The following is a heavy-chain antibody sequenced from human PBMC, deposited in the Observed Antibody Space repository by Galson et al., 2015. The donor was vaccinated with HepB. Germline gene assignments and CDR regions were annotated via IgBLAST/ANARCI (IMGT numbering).Heavy chain of an antibody. D-gene: IGHD3-3*01. Sequence: SLRLSCAASGFTFSSYAMSWVRQAPGKGLEWVSAISGSGGSTYYADSVKGRFTISRDNSKNTLYLQMNSLRAEDTAVYYCAKDGYDFWSGYYSTYYYYGMDVWGQGTTVTVSS. CDR3: AKDGYDFWSGYYSTYYYYGMDV. CDR1: GFTFSSYA. CDR2: ISGSGGST. J-gene: IGHJ6*02. V-gene: IGHV3-23*01.